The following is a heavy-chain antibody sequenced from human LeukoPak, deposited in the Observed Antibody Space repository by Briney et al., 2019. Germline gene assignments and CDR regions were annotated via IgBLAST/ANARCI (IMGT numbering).Heavy chain of an antibody. CDR3: ATDFYDTT. CDR1: GFTFSDAW. V-gene: IGHV3-15*07. CDR2: IRRNSDGGTI. Sequence: GGSLRLSCVTSGFTFSDAWMNWVRQAPGKGLEWVGRIRRNSDGGTIDYAAPVKGRFALSRDDSKNTLYLHMSSLRTEDTAVYYCATDFYDTTWGQGTLVTVSS. J-gene: IGHJ5*02. D-gene: IGHD3-22*01.